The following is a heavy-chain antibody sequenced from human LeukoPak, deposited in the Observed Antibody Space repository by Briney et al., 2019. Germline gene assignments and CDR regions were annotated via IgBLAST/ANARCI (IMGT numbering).Heavy chain of an antibody. CDR2: IYPGDPDT. V-gene: IGHV5-51*01. Sequence: GESLKISCEGSGYSFTTFWVGWVRQMPGKGLEWMGIIYPGDPDTRYSPSFQGQVTISADKSISTAYLQWSSLKASDTAMYYCARHQPFDYWGQGTLVTVSS. CDR1: GYSFTTFW. J-gene: IGHJ4*02. CDR3: ARHQPFDY.